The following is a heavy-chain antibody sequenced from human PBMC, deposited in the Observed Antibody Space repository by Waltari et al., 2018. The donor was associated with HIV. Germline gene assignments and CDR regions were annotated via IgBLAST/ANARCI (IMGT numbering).Heavy chain of an antibody. CDR1: GGTFSSYA. CDR2: SIPILGIA. J-gene: IGHJ4*02. CDR3: ARVGSTGIVGETYLDY. D-gene: IGHD1-26*01. V-gene: IGHV1-69*04. Sequence: QVQLVQSGAEVKKPGSSVKVSCKASGGTFSSYAISWVRQAPGQGLEWMGRSIPILGIANYGQKFKGRVTITADKSTSTAYMELSSLRSEDTAVYYCARVGSTGIVGETYLDYWGQGTLVTVSS.